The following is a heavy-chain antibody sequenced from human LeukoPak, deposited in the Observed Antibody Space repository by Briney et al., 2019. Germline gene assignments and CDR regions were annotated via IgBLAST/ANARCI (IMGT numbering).Heavy chain of an antibody. V-gene: IGHV1-18*01. CDR3: ARDGGIVATTHENWFDP. CDR1: GYTFTSYG. Sequence: ASVKVSCKASGYTFTSYGISWVRQAPGQGLEWMGWISAYNGNTNYAQKLQGRVTMTTDTSTSTAYMELRSLRSDDTAVYYCARDGGIVATTHENWFDPWGQGTLVTVSS. CDR2: ISAYNGNT. D-gene: IGHD5-12*01. J-gene: IGHJ5*02.